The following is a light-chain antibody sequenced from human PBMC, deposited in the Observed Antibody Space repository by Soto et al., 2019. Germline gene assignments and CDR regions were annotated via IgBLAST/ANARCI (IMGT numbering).Light chain of an antibody. V-gene: IGLV2-14*01. CDR1: SSDVGGYDY. CDR2: EVT. J-gene: IGLJ1*01. CDR3: SSQTSGSTRV. Sequence: QSALTQPASVSGSPGQSIAISCTGTSSDVGGYDYVSWYQQQPDKAPKLRIYEVTKRPSGVSNRFSGSKSGNTASLTLSGLQAEDEADYYCSSQTSGSTRVFGTGTKVTVL.